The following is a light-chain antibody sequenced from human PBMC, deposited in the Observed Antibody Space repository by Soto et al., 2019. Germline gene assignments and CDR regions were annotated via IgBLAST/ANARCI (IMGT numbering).Light chain of an antibody. J-gene: IGKJ4*01. Sequence: DIQMTQSPSSLSASVGDRVTITCRASQGIRKYLAWYQQKPGKVPKLLIYAASTLQSVVPSRFSGSGSGTDFSLTISSLQPEDVATYYCQKYNSAPHTFGGGTKVEIK. CDR3: QKYNSAPHT. CDR1: QGIRKY. V-gene: IGKV1-27*01. CDR2: AAS.